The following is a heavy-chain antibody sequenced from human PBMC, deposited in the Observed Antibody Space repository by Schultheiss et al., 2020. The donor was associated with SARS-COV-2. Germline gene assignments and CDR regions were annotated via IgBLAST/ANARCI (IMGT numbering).Heavy chain of an antibody. CDR2: IYYSGST. D-gene: IGHD3-16*02. CDR1: GGSISSGGYY. V-gene: IGHV4-61*08. Sequence: SETLSLTCTVSGGSISSGGYYWSWIRQHPGKGLEWIGYIYYSGSTNYNPSLKSRVTISVDTSKNQFSLKLSSVTAADTAVYYCAREPPSYDYIWGSYRFGAFDIWGQGTMVTVSS. CDR3: AREPPSYDYIWGSYRFGAFDI. J-gene: IGHJ3*02.